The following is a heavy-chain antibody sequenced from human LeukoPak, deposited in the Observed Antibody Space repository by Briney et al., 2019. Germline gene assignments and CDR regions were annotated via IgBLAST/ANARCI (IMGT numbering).Heavy chain of an antibody. V-gene: IGHV3-30-3*01. J-gene: IGHJ4*02. CDR1: GFTFSSYA. D-gene: IGHD2/OR15-2a*01. Sequence: GGSLRLSCAASGFTFSSYAMHWVRQAPGKGLEWVAVISYDGSNKYYADSVKGRFTISRDNSKNTLYLQMNSLRAEDTAVYYCASSTTPYIILPVDYWGQGTLVTVSS. CDR2: ISYDGSNK. CDR3: ASSTTPYIILPVDY.